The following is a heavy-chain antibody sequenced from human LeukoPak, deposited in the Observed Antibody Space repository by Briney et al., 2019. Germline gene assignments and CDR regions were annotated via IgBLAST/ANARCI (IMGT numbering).Heavy chain of an antibody. Sequence: GGSLRLTCAASGFTFSSYGMNWVRQGPGKGLEWVSSISSSSSYIYYADSVKGRFTISRDNAKNSLYLQMNSLRAEDTAVYYCARGLSTDEFDYWGQGTLVTVSS. CDR3: ARGLSTDEFDY. CDR2: ISSSSSYI. V-gene: IGHV3-21*01. J-gene: IGHJ4*02. D-gene: IGHD2-8*02. CDR1: GFTFSSYG.